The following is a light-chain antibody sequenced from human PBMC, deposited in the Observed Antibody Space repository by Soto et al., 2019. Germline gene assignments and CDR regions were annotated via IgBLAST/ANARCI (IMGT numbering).Light chain of an antibody. CDR1: SNDVGSYNL. CDR2: EAN. J-gene: IGLJ2*01. CDR3: SSYAGYSTSVV. Sequence: QSALTQPASVSGSPGQSIPISCTGTSNDVGSYNLVSWYQQHPGKAPKLMIYEANKRPSGVSDRFSGSKSGNTASLTISGLQAEDEAEYYCSSYAGYSTSVVFGGGTQLTVL. V-gene: IGLV2-23*01.